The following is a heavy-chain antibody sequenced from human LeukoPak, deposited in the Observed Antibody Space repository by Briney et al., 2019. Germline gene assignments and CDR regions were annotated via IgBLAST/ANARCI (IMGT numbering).Heavy chain of an antibody. CDR2: IYTSGST. CDR3: AGKDCSGGSCYPSYYYYMDV. J-gene: IGHJ6*03. Sequence: KSSETLSLTCTVSGGSISSYYWSWIRQPAGKGLEWIGRIYTSGSTNYNPSLKSRVTMSVDTSKNQFSLKLSSVTAADTAVYYCAGKDCSGGSCYPSYYYYMDVWGKGTTVTVSS. CDR1: GGSISSYY. D-gene: IGHD2-15*01. V-gene: IGHV4-4*07.